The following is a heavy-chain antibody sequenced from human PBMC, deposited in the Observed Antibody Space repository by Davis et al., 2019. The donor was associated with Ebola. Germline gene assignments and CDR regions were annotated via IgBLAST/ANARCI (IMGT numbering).Heavy chain of an antibody. CDR1: GGTFSSYA. CDR3: ARAEIGDFWSGYYAYYYGMDV. J-gene: IGHJ6*02. CDR2: IIPIFGTA. D-gene: IGHD3-3*01. Sequence: AASVKVSCKASGGTFSSYAISWVRQAPGQGLEWMGGIIPIFGTANYAQKFQGRVTITADKSTSTAYMELSSLRSEDTAVYYCARAEIGDFWSGYYAYYYGMDVWGQGTTVTVSS. V-gene: IGHV1-69*06.